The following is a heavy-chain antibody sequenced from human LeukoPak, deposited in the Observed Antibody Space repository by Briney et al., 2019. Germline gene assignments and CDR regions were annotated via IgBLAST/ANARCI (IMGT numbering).Heavy chain of an antibody. Sequence: GSSVKVSCKASGGTFSSYAISWLRQAPGQGLEWMGGIIPIFGTANYAQKFQGRVTITRSTSISTAYMELSSLRSEDTAVYYCTGHTSPTFDYWGQGTLVTVSS. CDR2: IIPIFGTA. V-gene: IGHV1-69*05. D-gene: IGHD2-2*01. CDR3: TGHTSPTFDY. J-gene: IGHJ4*02. CDR1: GGTFSSYA.